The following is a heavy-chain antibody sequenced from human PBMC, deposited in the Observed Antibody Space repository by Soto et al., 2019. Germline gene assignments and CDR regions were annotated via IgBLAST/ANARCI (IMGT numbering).Heavy chain of an antibody. V-gene: IGHV4-34*01. D-gene: IGHD6-13*01. J-gene: IGHJ4*02. Sequence: SETLSLTCAVYGGSFSGYYWSWIRQPPGKGLEWIGEINHSGSTNYNPSLKSRFTISVDTSKNQFSLKLSSVTAADTAVYYCARGPQGSSWYYFDYWGQGTMVTVSS. CDR1: GGSFSGYY. CDR3: ARGPQGSSWYYFDY. CDR2: INHSGST.